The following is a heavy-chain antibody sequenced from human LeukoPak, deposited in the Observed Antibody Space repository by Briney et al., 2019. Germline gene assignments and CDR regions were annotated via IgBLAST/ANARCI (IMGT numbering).Heavy chain of an antibody. CDR3: AKDRRQLANFDY. CDR1: GYTFSSYG. J-gene: IGHJ4*02. D-gene: IGHD6-13*01. CDR2: FGGGGGPT. V-gene: IGHV3-23*01. Sequence: GGSLRPSCVASGYTFSSYGMSWVRQAPGKGLEWVSGFGGGGGPTYYADSVKGRFTISRDNSKNTPYLQMNSLRADDTAVYYCAKDRRQLANFDYWGQGTLVTVSS.